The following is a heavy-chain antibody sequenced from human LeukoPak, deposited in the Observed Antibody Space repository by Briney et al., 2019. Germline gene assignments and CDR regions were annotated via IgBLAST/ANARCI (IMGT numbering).Heavy chain of an antibody. Sequence: GGSLRLSCAASGFTFSSYTMNWVRQAPGKGLEWVSYIISSSSTIYYADSVKGRFTISRDNAKNSLYLQMNSLRDEDTAVYYCARYVDTTILTWGQGTLVTVSS. J-gene: IGHJ4*02. CDR2: IISSSSTI. V-gene: IGHV3-48*02. CDR3: ARYVDTTILT. D-gene: IGHD5-18*01. CDR1: GFTFSSYT.